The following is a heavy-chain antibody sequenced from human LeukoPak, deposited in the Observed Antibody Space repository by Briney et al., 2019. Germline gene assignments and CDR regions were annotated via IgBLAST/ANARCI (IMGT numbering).Heavy chain of an antibody. Sequence: GGSLRLSCAASGFTLSSYWMHWVRQAPGKELVWVSRINRDGSITSYADSVKGRLTISRGNAKNTLYLQMNSLRAEDTAVYYCIRSHYYDSSTYYLDYWGQGTLVTVSS. D-gene: IGHD3-22*01. CDR1: GFTLSSYW. CDR2: INRDGSIT. CDR3: IRSHYYDSSTYYLDY. J-gene: IGHJ4*02. V-gene: IGHV3-74*01.